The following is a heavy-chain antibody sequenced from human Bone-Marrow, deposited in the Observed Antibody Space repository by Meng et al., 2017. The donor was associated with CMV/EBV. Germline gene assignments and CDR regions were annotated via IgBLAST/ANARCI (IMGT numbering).Heavy chain of an antibody. J-gene: IGHJ6*02. CDR3: ARSVLGRCSSTSCHPTSYYYYGMDV. D-gene: IGHD2-2*01. CDR1: GYTFTSYD. CDR2: MNPNSGNT. V-gene: IGHV1-8*01. Sequence: ASVKVSCKASGYTFTSYDINWVRQATGQGLEWMGWMNPNSGNTGYAQKFQGRVTMTRNTSISTAYMELSSLRSEDTAVYYCARSVLGRCSSTSCHPTSYYYYGMDVWGQGTTVTVSS.